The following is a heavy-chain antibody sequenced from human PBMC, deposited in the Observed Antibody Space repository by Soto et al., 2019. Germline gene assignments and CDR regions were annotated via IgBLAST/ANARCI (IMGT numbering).Heavy chain of an antibody. Sequence: QVQLQESGPGLVKPSQTLSLTCTVSGGSISSGGYYWSWIRQHPGKGLEWIGYIYYSGSTYYNPSLTSRVTISVDTSKNQCSLKLSSVTAADTAVYYCARQAIQLWLGNWFDPWGQGTLVTVSS. D-gene: IGHD5-18*01. J-gene: IGHJ5*02. CDR1: GGSISSGGYY. CDR3: ARQAIQLWLGNWFDP. V-gene: IGHV4-31*03. CDR2: IYYSGST.